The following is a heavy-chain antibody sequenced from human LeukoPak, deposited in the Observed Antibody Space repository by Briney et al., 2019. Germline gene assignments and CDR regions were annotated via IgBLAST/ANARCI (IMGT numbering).Heavy chain of an antibody. D-gene: IGHD2-2*01. Sequence: PGGSLRLSCAASGFTFSSYSMNWVRQAPGKGLEWVSSISSSSSYIYYADSVKGRFTISRDNAKNSLYLQMNSLRAEDTAVYYCARGYWDIVVVPAANYFDYWGQGTLVTVSS. V-gene: IGHV3-21*01. CDR2: ISSSSSYI. J-gene: IGHJ4*02. CDR1: GFTFSSYS. CDR3: ARGYWDIVVVPAANYFDY.